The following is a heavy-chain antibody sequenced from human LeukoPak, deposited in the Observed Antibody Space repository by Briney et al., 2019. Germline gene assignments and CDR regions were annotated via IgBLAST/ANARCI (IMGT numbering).Heavy chain of an antibody. V-gene: IGHV4-61*02. CDR1: GGSISSGSYY. CDR3: AREAYSSGSFDAFDI. Sequence: SQTLSLTCTVSGGSISSGSYYWSWIRQPAGKGLEWIGRIYTSGSTNYNPSLKSRVTISVDTSKNQFSLRLSSVTAADTAVYYCAREAYSSGSFDAFDIWGQGTMVTVSS. CDR2: IYTSGST. J-gene: IGHJ3*02. D-gene: IGHD3-22*01.